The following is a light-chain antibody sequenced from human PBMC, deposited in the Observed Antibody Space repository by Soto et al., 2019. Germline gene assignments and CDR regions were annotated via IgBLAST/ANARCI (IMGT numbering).Light chain of an antibody. Sequence: QFALTQPASVSGSPGQSITISCSGTSSDVGGSNYVSWYQQHPGEAPKLIIYDVSYRPSGVSNRFSGSKSGNTASLTISGLQAEDEAHYFCSSYTSSAPGVLFGGGTKVTVL. CDR3: SSYTSSAPGVL. J-gene: IGLJ2*01. CDR1: SSDVGGSNY. CDR2: DVS. V-gene: IGLV2-14*03.